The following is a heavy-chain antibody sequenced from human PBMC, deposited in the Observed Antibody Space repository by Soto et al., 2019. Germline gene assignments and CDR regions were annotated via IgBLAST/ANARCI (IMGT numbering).Heavy chain of an antibody. D-gene: IGHD3-22*01. V-gene: IGHV6-1*01. J-gene: IGHJ6*02. Sequence: QTLSLTCAISGDSVSSNSAAWNWIRQSPSRGLEWLGRTYYRSKWYNDYAVSVKSRITINPDTSKNQFSLQLNSVTPEDTAVYYCARDEAIVALGYYYGMDVWGQGTTVTVSS. CDR1: GDSVSSNSAA. CDR2: TYYRSKWYN. CDR3: ARDEAIVALGYYYGMDV.